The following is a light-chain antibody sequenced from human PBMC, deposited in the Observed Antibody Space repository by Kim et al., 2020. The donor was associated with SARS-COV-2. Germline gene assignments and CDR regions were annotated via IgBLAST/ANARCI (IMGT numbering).Light chain of an antibody. CDR3: DSYSSSSTWV. V-gene: IGLV2-14*03. J-gene: IGLJ2*01. Sequence: QSALTQPASVSGSPGQSITISCTGTSSDIGTYNFVSWYQQHPGKAPKLMIYDVSKLPSGVSNRFSGSKSGNTASLTISGLLAEDEADYYCDSYSSSSTWVFGGGTQLTVL. CDR1: SSDIGTYNF. CDR2: DVS.